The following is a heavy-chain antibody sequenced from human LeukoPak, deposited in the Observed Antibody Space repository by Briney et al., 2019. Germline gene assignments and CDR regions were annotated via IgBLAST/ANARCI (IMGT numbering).Heavy chain of an antibody. CDR1: GFTFSSYA. CDR2: ISGSGGST. D-gene: IGHD3-10*01. CDR3: AKSMVRGVITLPNDAFDI. V-gene: IGHV3-23*01. J-gene: IGHJ3*02. Sequence: GESLRLSCAASGFTFSSYAMSWVRQAPGKGLEWVSAISGSGGSTYYADSVKDRFTISRDNSKNTLYLQMNSLRAEDTAVYYCAKSMVRGVITLPNDAFDIWGQGTMVTVSS.